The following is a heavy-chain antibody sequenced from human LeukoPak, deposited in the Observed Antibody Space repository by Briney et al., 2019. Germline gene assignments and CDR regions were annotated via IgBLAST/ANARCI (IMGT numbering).Heavy chain of an antibody. D-gene: IGHD3-16*01. V-gene: IGHV3-21*01. CDR3: ARVVWGQLTYYFDY. CDR1: GFTFSRYS. J-gene: IGHJ4*02. Sequence: GGSLRLSCAASGFTFSRYSMNWVRQAPGKGLEWVSSISSSSSYIYYADSVKGRFTISRDNAKNSFYLQMNSLRVEDTAVYYCARVVWGQLTYYFDYWGQGTLVTVSS. CDR2: ISSSSSYI.